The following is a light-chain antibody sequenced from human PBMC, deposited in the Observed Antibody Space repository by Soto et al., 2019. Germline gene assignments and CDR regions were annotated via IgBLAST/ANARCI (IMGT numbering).Light chain of an antibody. CDR3: QQYGSSPTT. CDR2: GAS. Sequence: EIGLTQSPGTLSLSPGERATLSCRASQSLFNNHIGWYQQKPRQAPRRLIFGASSRAPGIPDRFSGSGSGTDFTPPISSLEHEDFAVSYCQQYGSSPTTFGQGTKVDIK. J-gene: IGKJ1*01. CDR1: QSLFNNH. V-gene: IGKV3-20*01.